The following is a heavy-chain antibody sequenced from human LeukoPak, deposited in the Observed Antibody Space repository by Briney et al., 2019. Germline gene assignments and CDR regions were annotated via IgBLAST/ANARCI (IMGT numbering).Heavy chain of an antibody. CDR3: ARVGYTGIISSPHDAFDI. Sequence: PGGSLRLSCAASGFTFSSYWMSWVRQAPGKGLEWVANIKQDGGEKYYVDSVKGRFTISRDNAKNSLHLQMNSLRAEDTALYYCARVGYTGIISSPHDAFDIWGQGTMVTVSS. CDR1: GFTFSSYW. V-gene: IGHV3-7*01. J-gene: IGHJ3*02. D-gene: IGHD5-18*01. CDR2: IKQDGGEK.